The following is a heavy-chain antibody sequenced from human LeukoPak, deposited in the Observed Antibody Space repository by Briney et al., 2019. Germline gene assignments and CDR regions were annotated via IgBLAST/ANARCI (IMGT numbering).Heavy chain of an antibody. V-gene: IGHV3-30*02. D-gene: IGHD2-15*01. CDR2: IRYDGSNK. Sequence: PGGSLRLSCAASGFTFSSYGMHWVRQAPGKGLEWVAFIRYDGSNKYYADSVKGRFTISRDNSKNTLYLQMNSLRAEDTAVYYCAKGTPRGIVVVVAATLDYWGQGTLVTASS. CDR1: GFTFSSYG. CDR3: AKGTPRGIVVVVAATLDY. J-gene: IGHJ4*02.